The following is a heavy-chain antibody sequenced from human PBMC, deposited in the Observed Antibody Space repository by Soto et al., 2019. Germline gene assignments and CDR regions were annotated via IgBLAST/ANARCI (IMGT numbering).Heavy chain of an antibody. CDR3: ARAPYYYDNSGYYY. CDR2: ISSSSNYI. Sequence: GGSLRLSCAASGFTFSTYSMNWVRQARGKGLEWVSSISSSSNYIYYADSVKGRFTISRDNAKNSLYLQMNSLRAEDTAVYYCARAPYYYDNSGYYYWGQGTLVTVSS. D-gene: IGHD3-22*01. CDR1: GFTFSTYS. V-gene: IGHV3-21*01. J-gene: IGHJ4*02.